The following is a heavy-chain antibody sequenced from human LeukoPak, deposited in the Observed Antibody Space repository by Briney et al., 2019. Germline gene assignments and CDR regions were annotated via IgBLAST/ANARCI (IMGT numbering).Heavy chain of an antibody. CDR3: ARDRLRANYYYYGMDV. CDR1: GGSISSGDYS. D-gene: IGHD3-10*01. CDR2: INHSGST. V-gene: IGHV4-30-2*01. J-gene: IGHJ6*02. Sequence: SQTLSLTCTVSGGSISSGDYSWSWIRQPPGKGLEWIGEINHSGSTNYNPSLKSRVTISVDTSKNQFSLKLSSVTAADTAVYYCARDRLRANYYYYGMDVWGQGTTVTVSS.